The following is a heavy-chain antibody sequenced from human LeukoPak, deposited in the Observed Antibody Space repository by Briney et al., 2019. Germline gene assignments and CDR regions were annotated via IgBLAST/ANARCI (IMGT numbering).Heavy chain of an antibody. V-gene: IGHV4-31*03. CDR1: DGSVSSADFY. Sequence: PSETLSLTCSVSDGSVSSADFYWSWIRQHPGKGLGWIGHIHYSGRTYYNPFLKSRVAISLDTSKNQFSLKLGSVTAADTAVYYCARDRYSGYDWDFYYYGMDVWGKGTTVTVSS. CDR2: IHYSGRT. CDR3: ARDRYSGYDWDFYYYGMDV. J-gene: IGHJ6*04. D-gene: IGHD5-12*01.